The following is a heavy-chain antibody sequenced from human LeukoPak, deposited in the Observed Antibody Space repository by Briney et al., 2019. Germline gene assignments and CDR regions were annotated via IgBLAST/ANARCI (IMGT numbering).Heavy chain of an antibody. D-gene: IGHD1-26*01. Sequence: GSLRLSCAASGFTFSSYAMSWVRQAPGKGLEWIGEINHSGSTNYNPSLKSRVTISVDTSKNQFSLKLSSVTAADTAVYYCARGTQGGSFDYWGQGTLVTVSS. CDR3: ARGTQGGSFDY. CDR1: GFTFSSYA. J-gene: IGHJ4*02. V-gene: IGHV4-34*01. CDR2: INHSGST.